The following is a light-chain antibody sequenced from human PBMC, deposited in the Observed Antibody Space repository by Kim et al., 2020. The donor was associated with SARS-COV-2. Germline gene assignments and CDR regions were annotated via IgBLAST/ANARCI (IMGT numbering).Light chain of an antibody. J-gene: IGKJ3*01. CDR2: RAS. CDR1: RILSSPY. Sequence: SPGEKATLSCRASRILSSPYLAWYQQRHGQAPSLLISRASPRATGVPDRFSGSGSGTDFTLTISRVETEDSAMYYCQQYDRPPVTFGPGTKVDIK. V-gene: IGKV3-20*01. CDR3: QQYDRPPVT.